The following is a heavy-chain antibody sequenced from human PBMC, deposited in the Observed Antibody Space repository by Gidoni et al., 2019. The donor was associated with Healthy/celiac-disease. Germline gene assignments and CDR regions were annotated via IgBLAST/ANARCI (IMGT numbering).Heavy chain of an antibody. Sequence: QVQLVESGGGVVQPGRSLRLSCAASGFTFRSSARHCVRQAPGKGLEWVAVISYDGSNKYYADSVKGRFTISRDNSKNTLYLQMNSLRAEDTAVYYCARALYDSSGYNLTNWFDPWGQGTLVTVSS. D-gene: IGHD3-22*01. J-gene: IGHJ5*02. V-gene: IGHV3-30-3*01. CDR1: GFTFRSSA. CDR3: ARALYDSSGYNLTNWFDP. CDR2: ISYDGSNK.